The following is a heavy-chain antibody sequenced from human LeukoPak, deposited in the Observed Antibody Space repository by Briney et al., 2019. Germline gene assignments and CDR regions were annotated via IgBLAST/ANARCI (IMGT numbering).Heavy chain of an antibody. CDR1: GDSVSSNNGA. CDR3: ARDLGTTGWYTFDY. V-gene: IGHV6-1*01. Sequence: PSQTLSLTCAFSGDSVSSNNGAWNWIRQSPSRGLEWLGRTYFRYRWYNDFAESMKGRMTINPDTSKNQFSLQLTSVTPEDTAVYYCARDLGTTGWYTFDYWGQGTLVTVSS. CDR2: TYFRYRWYN. D-gene: IGHD6-19*01. J-gene: IGHJ4*02.